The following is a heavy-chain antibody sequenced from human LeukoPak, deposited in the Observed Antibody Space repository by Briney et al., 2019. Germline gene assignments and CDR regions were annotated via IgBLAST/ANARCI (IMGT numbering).Heavy chain of an antibody. CDR2: ISWNSGSI. Sequence: GGSLRLSCAASGFTFDDYAMHWVRQAPGKGLEWVSGISWNSGSIGYADSVKGRFTISRDNAKNSLYLQMNSLRAEDTAVYYCAKARGYTPDYFDYWGQGTLVTVSS. CDR1: GFTFDDYA. J-gene: IGHJ4*02. CDR3: AKARGYTPDYFDY. D-gene: IGHD5-18*01. V-gene: IGHV3-9*01.